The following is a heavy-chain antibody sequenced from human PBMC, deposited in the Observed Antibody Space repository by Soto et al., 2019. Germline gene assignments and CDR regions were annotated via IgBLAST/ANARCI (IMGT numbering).Heavy chain of an antibody. Sequence: GESLKISCKGSGYSFTSYWISWVRQMPGKGLEWMGRIDPSDSYTNYSPSFQGHVTISADKSISTAYLQWSSLRAEDTAVYYCARDTSAVTGTTGDFDYWGQGTLVTVSS. D-gene: IGHD1-20*01. CDR3: ARDTSAVTGTTGDFDY. J-gene: IGHJ4*02. V-gene: IGHV5-10-1*01. CDR1: GYSFTSYW. CDR2: IDPSDSYT.